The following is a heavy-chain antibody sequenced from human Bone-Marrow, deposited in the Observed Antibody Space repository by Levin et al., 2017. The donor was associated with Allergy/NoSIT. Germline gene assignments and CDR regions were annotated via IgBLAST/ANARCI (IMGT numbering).Heavy chain of an antibody. CDR1: EFTFNIHA. CDR2: ISTASSHI. J-gene: IGHJ4*02. V-gene: IGHV3-21*01. Sequence: PGGSLRLSCVASEFTFNIHAMNWVRQAPGKGLEWVSYISTASSHIYYADSVKGRFTVSRDNAKNSLYLQMNSLRVEDTAVYYCVRERSGWYDYWGQGTLVTVSS. D-gene: IGHD6-19*01. CDR3: VRERSGWYDY.